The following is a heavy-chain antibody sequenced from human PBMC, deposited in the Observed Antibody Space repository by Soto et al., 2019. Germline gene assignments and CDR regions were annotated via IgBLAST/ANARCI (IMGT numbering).Heavy chain of an antibody. D-gene: IGHD6-6*01. CDR3: ARAVQEGISFDY. CDR2: ISSSSSYI. Sequence: EVQLVESGGGLVKPGGSLRLSCAASGFTFSSYSMNWVRQAPGKGLEWVSSISSSSSYIYYADSVKGRFTISRDNAKNSLYLQMNSLRAEDTAVYYCARAVQEGISFDYWGQGTLVTVSS. CDR1: GFTFSSYS. V-gene: IGHV3-21*01. J-gene: IGHJ4*02.